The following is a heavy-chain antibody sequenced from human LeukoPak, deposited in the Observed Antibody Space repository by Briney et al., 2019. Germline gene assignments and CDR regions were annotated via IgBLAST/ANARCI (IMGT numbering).Heavy chain of an antibody. Sequence: ASVKVSCKVSGYTLTELSMHWVRQAPGKGLEWMGGFDPEDGETIYAQKFQGRVTMTEDTSTDTAYMELSSLRSEDTAVYYCATYPLRYFDWLLLDYWGQGTLVTVSS. CDR1: GYTLTELS. V-gene: IGHV1-24*01. CDR2: FDPEDGET. CDR3: ATYPLRYFDWLLLDY. D-gene: IGHD3-9*01. J-gene: IGHJ4*02.